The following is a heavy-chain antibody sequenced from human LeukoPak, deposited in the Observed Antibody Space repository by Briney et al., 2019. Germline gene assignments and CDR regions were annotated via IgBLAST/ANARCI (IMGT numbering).Heavy chain of an antibody. Sequence: SETLSLTCAVYGGSFSGYCWSWIRQPPGKGLEWIGEINHSGSTNYDPSLKSRVTISVDTSKNQFSLKLSSVTAADTAVYYCARNAYSSSWYFDYWGQGTLVTVSS. CDR2: INHSGST. CDR3: ARNAYSSSWYFDY. CDR1: GGSFSGYC. D-gene: IGHD6-6*01. V-gene: IGHV4-34*01. J-gene: IGHJ4*02.